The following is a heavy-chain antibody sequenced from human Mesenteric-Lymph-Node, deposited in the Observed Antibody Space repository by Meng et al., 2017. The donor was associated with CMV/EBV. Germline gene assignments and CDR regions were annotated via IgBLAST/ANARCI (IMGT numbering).Heavy chain of an antibody. CDR3: ARGPRGGDDLWRDYYTDYFDY. D-gene: IGHD3-3*01. CDR2: IYGGGAT. CDR1: GFSFSSNY. V-gene: IGHV3-66*01. J-gene: IGHJ4*02. Sequence: GESLKISCAASGFSFSSNYMSWVRQAPGKGLEWVSVIYGGGATYYADSVKGRFTISRDNSKNTLYLQMNSLRPEDTAVYFCARGPRGGDDLWRDYYTDYFDYWGQGTLVTVSS.